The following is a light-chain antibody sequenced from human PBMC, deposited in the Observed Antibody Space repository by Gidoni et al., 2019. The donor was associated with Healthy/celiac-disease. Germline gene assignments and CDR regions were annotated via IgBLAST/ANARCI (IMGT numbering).Light chain of an antibody. CDR3: CSYAGSSTFSYV. V-gene: IGLV2-23*03. CDR1: SSDVGSYNL. Sequence: QSALTQPASVSGSPGQSITISCTGTSSDVGSYNLVSWYQQHPGKAPKLMIYEGSKRPSGVSNRFSGSKSGNTASLTLSGLQAEDEADYYCCSYAGSSTFSYVFGTGTKVTVL. J-gene: IGLJ1*01. CDR2: EGS.